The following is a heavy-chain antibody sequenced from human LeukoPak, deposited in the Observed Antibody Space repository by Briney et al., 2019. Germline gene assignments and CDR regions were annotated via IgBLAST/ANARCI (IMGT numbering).Heavy chain of an antibody. J-gene: IGHJ3*02. D-gene: IGHD1-14*01. CDR1: GGSVSSGSYY. CDR2: IYYSGST. V-gene: IGHV4-61*01. CDR3: ARLTKRNDPFAI. Sequence: PSETLSLTCTVSGGSVSSGSYYWSWIRQPPGKGLEWIGYIYYSGSTNYNPSLKSRVTISVDTSKNQFSLKLSSVTAADTAVYYCARLTKRNDPFAIWGQGTMVTVSS.